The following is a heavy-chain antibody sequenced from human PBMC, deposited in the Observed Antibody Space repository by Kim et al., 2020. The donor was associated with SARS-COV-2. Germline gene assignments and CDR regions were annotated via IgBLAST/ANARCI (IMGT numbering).Heavy chain of an antibody. V-gene: IGHV6-1*01. J-gene: IGHJ5*02. CDR3: ASGLGGRFDP. Sequence: SQTLSLTCAISGDSVSSNSAALNWIRQSPSRGLEWLGMTYYRSKWYNDYAVSVKSRITINPDTSKNQFSLQLNSVTPEDTAVYYCASGLGGRFDPWGQGTRVTVSS. CDR1: GDSVSSNSAA. D-gene: IGHD3-16*01. CDR2: TYYRSKWYN.